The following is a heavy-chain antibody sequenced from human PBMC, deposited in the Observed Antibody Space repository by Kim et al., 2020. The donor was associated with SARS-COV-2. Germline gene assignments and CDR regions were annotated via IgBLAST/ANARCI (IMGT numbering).Heavy chain of an antibody. CDR1: GGSFSGYY. Sequence: SETLSLTCAVYGGSFSGYYWRWIRQPPGKGLEWIGEINHSGSTNYNPSLKSRVTISVDTSKNQFSLKLSSVSAADTAVDYCARVRLLLPFYDYYGMDVWGRGTTVTVSS. CDR2: INHSGST. CDR3: ARVRLLLPFYDYYGMDV. J-gene: IGHJ6*02. V-gene: IGHV4-34*01. D-gene: IGHD3-22*01.